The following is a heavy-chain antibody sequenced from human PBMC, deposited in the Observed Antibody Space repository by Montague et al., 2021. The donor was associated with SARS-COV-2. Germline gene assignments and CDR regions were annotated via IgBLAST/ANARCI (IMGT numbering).Heavy chain of an antibody. J-gene: IGHJ4*02. V-gene: IGHV4-39*01. CDR3: VRSRADRCFDWTELDARVKPCYFDY. CDR1: GGSISSNNYY. Sequence: SETLSLTCTVSGGSISSNNYYWIWMRQPPGMGLVGIGSNSYSGSTNYNPSLRSRISISVDTSKNQFSLRLSSVTAADTAVYYGVRSRADRCFDWTELDARVKPCYFDYWGQGTLVTVSS. CDR2: NSYSGST. D-gene: IGHD3-9*01.